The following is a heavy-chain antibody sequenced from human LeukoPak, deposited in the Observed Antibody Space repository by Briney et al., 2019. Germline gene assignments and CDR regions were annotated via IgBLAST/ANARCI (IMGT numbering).Heavy chain of an antibody. Sequence: ASVKVSCKASGYTFTSNYIHWVRQAPGKGLEWMGGFDPEDGETIYAQKFQGRVTMTEDTSTDTAYMELSSLRSEDTAVYYCATGDFWSGYFAYWGQGTLVTVSS. CDR3: ATGDFWSGYFAY. CDR1: GYTFTSNY. CDR2: FDPEDGET. J-gene: IGHJ4*02. V-gene: IGHV1-24*01. D-gene: IGHD3-3*01.